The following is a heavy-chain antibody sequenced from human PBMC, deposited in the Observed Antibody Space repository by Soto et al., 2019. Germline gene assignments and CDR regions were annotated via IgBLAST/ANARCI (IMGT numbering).Heavy chain of an antibody. CDR3: ASGHDHYYSSGPLTAYGMVV. CDR2: IYYSGST. V-gene: IGHV4-39*01. D-gene: IGHD3-22*01. Sequence: SETLSLTCTVSGGSISSSSYYWGWIRQPPGKGLEWIGSIYYSGSTYYNPSLKSRVTISVDTSKNQFSLKLSSVTAADTAVYYCASGHDHYYSSGPLTAYGMVVWGQGTTVTVAS. J-gene: IGHJ6*02. CDR1: GGSISSSSYY.